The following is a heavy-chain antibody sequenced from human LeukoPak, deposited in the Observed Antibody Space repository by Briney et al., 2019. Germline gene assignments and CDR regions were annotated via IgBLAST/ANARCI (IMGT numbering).Heavy chain of an antibody. CDR2: INPNSGDT. V-gene: IGHV1-2*02. J-gene: IGHJ4*02. CDR3: ARDHYYGSGSYEGHFDY. Sequence: ASVKVSCKASGYTFTGFYMHWVRQAPGQGLEWMGWINPNSGDTNYAQKFQGRVTITRDTSASTAYMELSSLRSEDTAVYYCARDHYYGSGSYEGHFDYWGQGTLVTVSS. CDR1: GYTFTGFY. D-gene: IGHD3-10*01.